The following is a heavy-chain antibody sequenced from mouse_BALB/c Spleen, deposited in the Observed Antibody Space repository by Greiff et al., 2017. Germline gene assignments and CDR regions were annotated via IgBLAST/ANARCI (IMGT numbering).Heavy chain of an antibody. Sequence: QVQLKQPGAELVKPGASVKLSCKASGYTFTSYYMYWVKQRPGQGLEWIGGINPSNGGTNFNEKFKSKATLTVDKSSSTAYMRLSSLTSEDSAVYYCTRAKTYFDYWGQGTTLTVSS. J-gene: IGHJ2*01. CDR2: INPSNGGT. CDR3: TRAKTYFDY. CDR1: GYTFTSYY. V-gene: IGHV1S81*02.